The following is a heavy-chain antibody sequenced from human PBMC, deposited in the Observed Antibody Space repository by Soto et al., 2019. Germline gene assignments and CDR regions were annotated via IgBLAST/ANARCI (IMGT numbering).Heavy chain of an antibody. J-gene: IGHJ4*02. CDR2: VNGDGSRT. D-gene: IGHD4-17*01. Sequence: GGSLRLSCAASGFTFSSYWMHWVRQNPGKGLVRVSRVNGDGSRTSYADSVKGRFTISRDNAKNTLYLQMNSLRADDTAVYYCARVGYGDYHFDYWGQGALVTVSS. CDR3: ARVGYGDYHFDY. CDR1: GFTFSSYW. V-gene: IGHV3-74*01.